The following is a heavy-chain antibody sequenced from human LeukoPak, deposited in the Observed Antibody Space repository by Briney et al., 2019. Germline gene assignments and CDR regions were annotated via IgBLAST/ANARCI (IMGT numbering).Heavy chain of an antibody. V-gene: IGHV1-18*01. CDR3: VRDQSPGLFDY. CDR2: ISGYDGNT. Sequence: GASVKVSCKASGYSFTTYGISWVRQAPGQGLEWMGWISGYDGNTNFAQKLQGRVTITTDTSTSTAFMELRSLRSDDTAVYYCVRDQSPGLFDYWGQGTLVTVSS. J-gene: IGHJ4*02. CDR1: GYSFTTYG.